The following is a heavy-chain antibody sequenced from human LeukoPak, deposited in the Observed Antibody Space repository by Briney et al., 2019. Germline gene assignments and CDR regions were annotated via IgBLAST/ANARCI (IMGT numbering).Heavy chain of an antibody. CDR1: GYTFTAYY. D-gene: IGHD5-12*01. J-gene: IGHJ4*02. Sequence: LGASVKVSCKASGYTFTAYYMHWVRQAPGQGLEWMGWINPNSGGTNYAQKFQGRVTMTRDTSISTAYMELSRLRSDDTAVYYCARSARHSGYEHLDYWGQGTLVTVSS. CDR2: INPNSGGT. CDR3: ARSARHSGYEHLDY. V-gene: IGHV1-2*02.